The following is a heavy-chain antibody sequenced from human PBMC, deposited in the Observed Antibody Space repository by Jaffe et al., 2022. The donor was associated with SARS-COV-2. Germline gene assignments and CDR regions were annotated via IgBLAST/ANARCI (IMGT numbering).Heavy chain of an antibody. V-gene: IGHV4-38-2*02. Sequence: QVQLQESGPGLVKPSETLSLTCTVSGYSISSGYYWGWIRQPPGKGLEWIGTISHSGTTYYNPSLKSRVTISVDTSKNQFSLKLTSVTAADTAVFYCVGMTYYRGSGIVDYWGQGTVVSVSS. CDR3: VGMTYYRGSGIVDY. CDR2: ISHSGTT. CDR1: GYSISSGYY. J-gene: IGHJ4*02. D-gene: IGHD3-10*01.